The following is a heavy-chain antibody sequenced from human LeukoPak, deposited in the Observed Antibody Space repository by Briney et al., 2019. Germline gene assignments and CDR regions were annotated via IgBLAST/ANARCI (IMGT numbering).Heavy chain of an antibody. D-gene: IGHD1-1*01. Sequence: PSETLSLTCTVSGGSISSYYRSWIRQPPGKGLEWIGYIYYSGSTNYNPSLKSRVTIPVDTSKNQFSLKLSSVTAADTAVYYCARSGRRTHNYYFDYWGQGTLVTVSS. J-gene: IGHJ4*02. CDR3: ARSGRRTHNYYFDY. CDR2: IYYSGST. CDR1: GGSISSYY. V-gene: IGHV4-59*01.